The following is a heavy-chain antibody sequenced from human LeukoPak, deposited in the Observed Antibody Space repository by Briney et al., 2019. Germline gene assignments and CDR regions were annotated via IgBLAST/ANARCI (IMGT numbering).Heavy chain of an antibody. CDR1: GLTVNSNY. D-gene: IGHD1-26*01. Sequence: GGSLRLSCAASGLTVNSNYMSWVRQAPGKGLEWISVIYSDGSTYYADSVKGRFTISRDNSKNALYFQMNSLRVEDTAVYYCARVWVVGADYYYGMDVWGQGTTVTVSS. CDR3: ARVWVVGADYYYGMDV. CDR2: IYSDGST. V-gene: IGHV3-66*02. J-gene: IGHJ6*02.